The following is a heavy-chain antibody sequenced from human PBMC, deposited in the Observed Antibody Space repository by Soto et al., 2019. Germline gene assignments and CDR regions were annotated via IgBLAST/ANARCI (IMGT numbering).Heavy chain of an antibody. D-gene: IGHD6-19*01. CDR3: ARLPIAVAGDIDY. J-gene: IGHJ4*02. Sequence: SETLSLTCTVSGGSVSSSSYSWGWIRQSPGKGLEWIGTIYSSENTYYNPSLLSRVTISVDTSKNEFFLRLGSVTAADTAVYYCARLPIAVAGDIDYWGQGTLVTVSS. CDR2: IYSSENT. CDR1: GGSVSSSSYS. V-gene: IGHV4-39*01.